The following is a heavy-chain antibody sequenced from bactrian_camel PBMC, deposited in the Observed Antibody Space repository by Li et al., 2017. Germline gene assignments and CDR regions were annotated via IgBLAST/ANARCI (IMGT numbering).Heavy chain of an antibody. V-gene: IGHV3S55*01. CDR3: AARGPYCYTKLSVADFTY. J-gene: IGHJ6*01. CDR1: GSIPSSYC. D-gene: IGHD2*01. Sequence: HVQLVESGGGSVEAGGSLELSCTFSGSIPSSYCMAWFRQDPGKEREGVAAACYGGPPEYADSVKGRFAISRDDAKNTVYLQMNSLKPEDTAMYYCAARGPYCYTKLSVADFTYWGQGTQVTVS. CDR2: ACYGGPP.